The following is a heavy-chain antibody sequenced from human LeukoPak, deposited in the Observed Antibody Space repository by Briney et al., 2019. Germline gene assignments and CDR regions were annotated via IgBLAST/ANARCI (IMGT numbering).Heavy chain of an antibody. Sequence: SETLSLTCVVSGGSVSGYYWGWIRQPPGRGLEWIGYVYYSGSTNYNPSFKSRITISVDTSRNQFSLQLSSVTAADTAVYYCARSYYYDSSGYLRPWYFDLWGRGTLVTVSS. V-gene: IGHV4-59*02. CDR3: ARSYYYDSSGYLRPWYFDL. D-gene: IGHD3-22*01. CDR2: VYYSGST. CDR1: GGSVSGYY. J-gene: IGHJ2*01.